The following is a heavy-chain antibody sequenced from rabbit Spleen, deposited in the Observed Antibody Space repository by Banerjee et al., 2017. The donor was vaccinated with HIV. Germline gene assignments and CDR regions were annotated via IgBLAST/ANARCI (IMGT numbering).Heavy chain of an antibody. V-gene: IGHV1S40*01. CDR1: GASFVTSSY. J-gene: IGHJ6*01. CDR3: ARDTSSSFSSYGMDL. D-gene: IGHD1-1*01. CDR2: IDTGSSGFT. Sequence: QSLEESGGDWVKPGESRTPPCTAPGASFVTSSYFCWSGRPPGKGLEWIACIDTGSSGFTYFATWAKGRFTISKTSSTTVTLHMTSLTAADTATYFCARDTSSSFSSYGMDLWGPGTLVTVS.